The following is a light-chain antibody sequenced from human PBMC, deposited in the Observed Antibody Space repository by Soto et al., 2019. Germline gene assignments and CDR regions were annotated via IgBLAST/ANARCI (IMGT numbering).Light chain of an antibody. V-gene: IGLV2-14*03. CDR1: ASDIGGYNY. Sequence: QSVLTQPASVSGSPGQSITISCTGTASDIGGYNYVSWYQHHPGQAPKLIIYDVTNRPSGLSDRFSGSKSGNTASLTISGLQAEDEANYYCSSYTSGTTLFGGGTQLTVL. CDR3: SSYTSGTTL. J-gene: IGLJ3*02. CDR2: DVT.